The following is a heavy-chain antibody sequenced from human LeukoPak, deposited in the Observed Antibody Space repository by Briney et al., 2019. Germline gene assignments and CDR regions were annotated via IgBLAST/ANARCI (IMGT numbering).Heavy chain of an antibody. CDR3: AKDQARWLQPDY. CDR2: ISYDGSNK. CDR1: GFTFSSYG. D-gene: IGHD5-24*01. V-gene: IGHV3-30*18. J-gene: IGHJ4*02. Sequence: PGGSLRLSCAASGFTFSSYGMHWVRQAPGKGLEWVAVISYDGSNKYYADSVKGRFTICRDNSKNTLYLQMNSLRAEDTAVYYCAKDQARWLQPDYWGQGTLVTVSS.